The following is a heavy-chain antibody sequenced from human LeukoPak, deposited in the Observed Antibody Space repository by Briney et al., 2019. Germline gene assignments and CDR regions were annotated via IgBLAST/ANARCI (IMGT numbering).Heavy chain of an antibody. D-gene: IGHD5-18*01. CDR1: GFTFSSYA. CDR2: ISYDGSNK. CDR3: ARDTVDTAMVTFDY. J-gene: IGHJ4*02. Sequence: GGSLRLSCAASGFTFSSYAMHWVRQAPGKGLEWVAVISYDGSNKYYADSVKGRFTISRDNSKNTLYLQMNSLRAEDTAVYYCARDTVDTAMVTFDYWGQGTLVTVSS. V-gene: IGHV3-30-3*01.